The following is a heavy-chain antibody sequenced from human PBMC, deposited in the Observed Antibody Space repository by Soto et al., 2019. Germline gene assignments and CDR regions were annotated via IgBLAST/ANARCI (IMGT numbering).Heavy chain of an antibody. CDR3: ARGWGRRVDC. J-gene: IGHJ4*02. V-gene: IGHV4-34*01. D-gene: IGHD7-27*01. CDR1: GGSFSGYY. Sequence: QVQLQQWGAGLLKPSETLSLTCAVYGGSFSGYYWNWIRQPPGKGLEWIGEINHSGSTNYNPSLKCRVTISVDTSKNQCSLKLSSVTAADSAVYYCARGWGRRVDCWGQGTLVHVSS. CDR2: INHSGST.